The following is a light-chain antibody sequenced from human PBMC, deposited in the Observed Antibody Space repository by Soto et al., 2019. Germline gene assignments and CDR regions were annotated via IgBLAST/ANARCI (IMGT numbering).Light chain of an antibody. CDR2: DVS. J-gene: IGLJ1*01. Sequence: VLTQPASVSGSPGQSITISCTGTSSYVGAYNYVSWYQQEPGKAPKLMIYDVSNRPSGISARFSGSKSGNTASLTISGLQAEDEADYYCNSYATSNTYVFGTGTKVTVL. V-gene: IGLV2-14*01. CDR1: SSYVGAYNY. CDR3: NSYATSNTYV.